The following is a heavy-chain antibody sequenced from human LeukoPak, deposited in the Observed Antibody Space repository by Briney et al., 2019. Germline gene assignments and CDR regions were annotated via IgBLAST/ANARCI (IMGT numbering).Heavy chain of an antibody. D-gene: IGHD6-19*01. CDR2: IQYDGSSI. Sequence: GGSLRLSCAASGLIYSNYGMHWVRQAPGKGQERVIFIQYDGSSIYYADSVKGRFTISRDNSKNTVYLQMNSLRPEDTAVYYCVEEAGAVAGRFDHWGQGTLVTVSS. J-gene: IGHJ4*02. CDR1: GLIYSNYG. CDR3: VEEAGAVAGRFDH. V-gene: IGHV3-30*02.